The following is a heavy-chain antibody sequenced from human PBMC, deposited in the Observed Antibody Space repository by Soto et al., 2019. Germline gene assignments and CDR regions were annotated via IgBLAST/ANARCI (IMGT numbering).Heavy chain of an antibody. D-gene: IGHD5-12*01. CDR3: ARDIVATITSGYFDY. V-gene: IGHV1-69*12. J-gene: IGHJ4*02. CDR2: IIPIFGTA. Sequence: QVQLVQSGAEVKKPGSSVKVSCKASGGTLSSYAISWVRQAPGQGLEWMGGIIPIFGTANYAQKFQGRVTITADESTSTAYMELSSLRSEDTAVYYCARDIVATITSGYFDYWGQGTLVTVSS. CDR1: GGTLSSYA.